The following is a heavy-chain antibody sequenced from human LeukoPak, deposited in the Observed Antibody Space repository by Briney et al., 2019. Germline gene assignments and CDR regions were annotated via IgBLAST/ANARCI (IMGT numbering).Heavy chain of an antibody. CDR1: GFTFSSYA. Sequence: EPGGSLRLSCAASGFTFSSYAMHWVRQAPGRGLEWVAVISYDGSNKYYADSVKGRFTISRDNSKNTLYLQMNSLRAEDTAVYYCARDFSRGVNPLYWGQGTLVTVSS. D-gene: IGHD2/OR15-2a*01. CDR3: ARDFSRGVNPLY. CDR2: ISYDGSNK. V-gene: IGHV3-30-3*01. J-gene: IGHJ4*02.